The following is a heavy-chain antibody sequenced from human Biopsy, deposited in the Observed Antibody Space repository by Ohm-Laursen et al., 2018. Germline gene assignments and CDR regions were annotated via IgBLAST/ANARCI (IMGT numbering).Heavy chain of an antibody. V-gene: IGHV4-31*01. CDR2: IFNSANT. J-gene: IGHJ5*02. CDR1: GGSISSGGSY. Sequence: SQTLSLTCTVSGGSISSGGSYWSWIRQRPGKGLEWIGYIFNSANTYYNPSLKNLITISGDTSKNQSSLKLNSVTAADTAVYYCARGDYFDSNGYFWFDLWGQGTLVTVSS. D-gene: IGHD3-22*01. CDR3: ARGDYFDSNGYFWFDL.